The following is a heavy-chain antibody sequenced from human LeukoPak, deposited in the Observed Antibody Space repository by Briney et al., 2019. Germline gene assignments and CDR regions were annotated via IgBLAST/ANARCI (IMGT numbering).Heavy chain of an antibody. CDR1: GFTFSSYE. V-gene: IGHV3-48*03. CDR2: ISSSGSTI. CDR3: ARPSRPYRSSEYFQH. Sequence: QAGGSLRLSCAASGFTFSSYEMNWVRQVPGKGLEWISYISSSGSTIYFADSVKGRFTISRDNAKNSLYLQMNSLRAEDTAVYYCARPSRPYRSSEYFQHWGQGTLVTVSS. J-gene: IGHJ1*01. D-gene: IGHD6-13*01.